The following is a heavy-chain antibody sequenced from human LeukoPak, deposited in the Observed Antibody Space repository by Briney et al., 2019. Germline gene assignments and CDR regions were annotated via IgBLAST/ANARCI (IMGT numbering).Heavy chain of an antibody. J-gene: IGHJ6*03. D-gene: IGHD6-19*01. CDR1: GFRFSQQD. CDR2: IRYDGSDK. Sequence: GGSLRHSCAASGFRFSQQDKHWVRQAPGKGLEWVAWIRYDGSDKNYADSVKGRFTISRDNSGNTLYLQMESLRGDDTALYYCAKDRSPLHMDVWGNGTTVTISS. V-gene: IGHV3-30*02. CDR3: AKDRSPLHMDV.